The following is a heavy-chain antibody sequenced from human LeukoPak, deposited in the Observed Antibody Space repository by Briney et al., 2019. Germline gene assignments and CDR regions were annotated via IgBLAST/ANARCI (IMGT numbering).Heavy chain of an antibody. D-gene: IGHD2/OR15-2a*01. CDR1: GNTFTSYY. V-gene: IGHV1-46*01. Sequence: ASVKVSCKASGNTFTSYYMHWVRQAPGQGLEWMGIIDPSGGSTRYAPKFQGRVTMTRDMSTSTVYMDLSSLRSEDTAVYYCAGSRLSQMSYFQHWGQGTLVTVSS. CDR2: IDPSGGST. J-gene: IGHJ1*01. CDR3: AGSRLSQMSYFQH.